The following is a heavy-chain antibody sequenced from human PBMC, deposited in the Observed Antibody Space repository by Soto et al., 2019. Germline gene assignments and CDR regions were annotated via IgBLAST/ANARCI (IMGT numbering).Heavy chain of an antibody. Sequence: GGSLRLSCAASGFTFSDYYMSWIRQAQGQGLEWVSYISSSSSYTNYADSVKGRFTISRDNAKNSLYLQMNSLRAEDTAVYYCARHDTEDSSSWYYWGQGTLVTVAS. CDR3: ARHDTEDSSSWYY. D-gene: IGHD6-13*01. J-gene: IGHJ4*02. V-gene: IGHV3-11*06. CDR1: GFTFSDYY. CDR2: ISSSSSYT.